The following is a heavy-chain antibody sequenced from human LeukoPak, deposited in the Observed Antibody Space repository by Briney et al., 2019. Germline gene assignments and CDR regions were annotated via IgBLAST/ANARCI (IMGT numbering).Heavy chain of an antibody. CDR3: ARWTTTFLDY. J-gene: IGHJ4*02. CDR1: GYTFTNYY. V-gene: IGHV1-46*01. Sequence: ASVKVSCNASGYTFTNYYIHWVRQAPGHGLEWLGISNPSGDSTNYAQKFQGRVTMTRDTSTSTVCMDLSSLRSEDTAVYYCARWTTTFLDYWGQGTLVTVSS. CDR2: SNPSGDST. D-gene: IGHD1-1*01.